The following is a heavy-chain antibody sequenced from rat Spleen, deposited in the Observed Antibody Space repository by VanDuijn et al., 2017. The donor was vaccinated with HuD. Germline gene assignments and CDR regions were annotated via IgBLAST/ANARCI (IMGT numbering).Heavy chain of an antibody. J-gene: IGHJ4*01. Sequence: EVQLVESGGGLVQPGKSLKLSCVASGFTFNNYWMTWIRQAPGKGLEWVATIHYDESTIYYRDSVKGRFTISRDNAESTLYLQMDSVRSEDTAIYYCTRGYVMDAWGQGASVTVSS. CDR2: IHYDESTI. CDR3: TRGYVMDA. CDR1: GFTFNNYW. V-gene: IGHV5-31*01.